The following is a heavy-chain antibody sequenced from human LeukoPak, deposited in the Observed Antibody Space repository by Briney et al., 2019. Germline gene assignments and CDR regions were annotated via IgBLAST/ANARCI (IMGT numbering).Heavy chain of an antibody. CDR3: AKFGQLDYYDSSGRFDY. CDR1: GFTFSNYT. Sequence: GGSLRLSCAASGFTFSNYTMTWVRQAPGKGLEWVSGISGSGGSTYYADSVKGRFTISRDNSKNTLYLQMTSLRAEGTAVYFCAKFGQLDYYDSSGRFDYWGQGTLVTVSS. D-gene: IGHD3-22*01. J-gene: IGHJ4*02. V-gene: IGHV3-23*01. CDR2: ISGSGGST.